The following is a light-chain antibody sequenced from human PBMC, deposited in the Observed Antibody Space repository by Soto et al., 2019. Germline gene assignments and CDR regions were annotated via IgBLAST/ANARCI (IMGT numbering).Light chain of an antibody. CDR1: QGIEND. J-gene: IGKJ1*01. Sequence: DIQMTQSPSSLSASVGDRVTITCRASQGIENDLAWYQQKPGKVPKRLIYGASILPSGVPSRFSGSGSGTEFSLTISSLQPEDFATYYCLQHNVDPRTFGQGTKVEIE. V-gene: IGKV1-17*01. CDR3: LQHNVDPRT. CDR2: GAS.